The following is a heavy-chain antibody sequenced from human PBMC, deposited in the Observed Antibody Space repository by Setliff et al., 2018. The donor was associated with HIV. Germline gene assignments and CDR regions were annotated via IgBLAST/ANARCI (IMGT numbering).Heavy chain of an antibody. Sequence: PSETLSLTCSVSGGSISSGYYYCSWIRQHPGKGLEWIGYIYYSGSSYYNPSLKSRVTISVDTSKNQFSVKLSSVTAADTAVYYCARVLNPSDAFDIWGQGTMVTVSS. J-gene: IGHJ3*02. CDR1: GGSISSGYYY. CDR3: ARVLNPSDAFDI. CDR2: IYYSGSS. V-gene: IGHV4-31*03.